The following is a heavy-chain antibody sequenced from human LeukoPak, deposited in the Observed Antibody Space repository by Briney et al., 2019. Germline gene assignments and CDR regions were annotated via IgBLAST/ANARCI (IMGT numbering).Heavy chain of an antibody. J-gene: IGHJ3*02. CDR2: IYTSGST. V-gene: IGHV4-61*02. CDR1: GGSISSGSYY. Sequence: SETLSLTCTVSGGSISSGSYYWSWIRQPAGKGLEWIGRIYTSGSTNYNPSLKSRVTISVDTSKNQFSLKLSSVTAADTAVYYCARDKLGATYHDAFDIWGQGAMVTVSS. CDR3: ARDKLGATYHDAFDI. D-gene: IGHD1-26*01.